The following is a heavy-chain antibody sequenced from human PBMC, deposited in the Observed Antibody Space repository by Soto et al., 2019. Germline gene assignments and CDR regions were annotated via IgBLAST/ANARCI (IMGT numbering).Heavy chain of an antibody. Sequence: QVQLVESGGGVVQPGRSLRLSCAASGFTFSSYAMHWVRQAPGKGLEWVAVISFDGSKKYYADSVKDRFTVSRDNSNNTLDVNRNRLIAGGTAVYYWGRVGRFGDSYRVGIDHWGQGAQVCVSS. CDR2: ISFDGSKK. CDR1: GFTFSSYA. CDR3: GRVGRFGDSYRVGIDH. J-gene: IGHJ4*02. V-gene: IGHV3-30-3*01. D-gene: IGHD3-10*01.